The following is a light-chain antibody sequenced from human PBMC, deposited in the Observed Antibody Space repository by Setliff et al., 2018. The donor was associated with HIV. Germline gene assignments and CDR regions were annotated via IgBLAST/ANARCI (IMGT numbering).Light chain of an antibody. V-gene: IGLV2-11*01. J-gene: IGLJ1*01. Sequence: QSALAQPASVSGSPRQSITISCTGTSRDVGGYNYVSWYQQHPGKAPKLIIYDVSKRPSGVPDRFSGSKSANTASLTISGLQAEDEADYYCCSYAGSYTHVFGTGTKVTVL. CDR3: CSYAGSYTHV. CDR2: DVS. CDR1: SRDVGGYNY.